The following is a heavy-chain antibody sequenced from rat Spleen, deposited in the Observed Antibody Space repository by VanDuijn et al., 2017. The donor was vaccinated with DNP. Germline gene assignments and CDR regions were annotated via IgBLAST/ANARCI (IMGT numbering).Heavy chain of an antibody. Sequence: EVKLVESGGGLVQPGRSLKLSCAASGFNLNDFWMGWVRQAPGKGLEWIGEINKDSSTINYTQSLKDRFSISRDNAQNTLYLQMSKLGSEDTAIFYCIRAGYYGYMAYWGQGTLVTVSS. CDR3: IRAGYYGYMAY. V-gene: IGHV4-2*01. CDR1: GFNLNDFW. D-gene: IGHD1-7*01. J-gene: IGHJ3*01. CDR2: INKDSSTI.